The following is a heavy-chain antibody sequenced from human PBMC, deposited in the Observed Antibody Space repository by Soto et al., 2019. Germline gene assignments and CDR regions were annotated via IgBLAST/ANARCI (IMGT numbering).Heavy chain of an antibody. CDR1: GFTFSTHW. V-gene: IGHV3-7*05. CDR3: AKDVR. CDR2: IKEDGSET. J-gene: IGHJ4*02. Sequence: VQLVDSGRDLVQPGGSLRLSCAASGFTFSTHWMSWVRQAPGKGLEWVANIKEDGSETYYADSVRGRFTTSRDNAKNSLYLQMIGLRVEDTALYYCAKDVRWGQGTLVTVPS.